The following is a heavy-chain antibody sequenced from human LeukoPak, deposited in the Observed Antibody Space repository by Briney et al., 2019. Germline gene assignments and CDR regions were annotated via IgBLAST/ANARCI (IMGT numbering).Heavy chain of an antibody. Sequence: PGGSLRLSCAASGFTFSSYWMHWIREVTGKGLVWVSRINGDGTSINYADFVKGRFTISRDNAENTLYLQMNGLRVEDTAVYYCVKGAPFDDWGQGTLVTVSS. J-gene: IGHJ4*02. V-gene: IGHV3-74*01. CDR3: VKGAPFDD. CDR2: INGDGTSI. CDR1: GFTFSSYW.